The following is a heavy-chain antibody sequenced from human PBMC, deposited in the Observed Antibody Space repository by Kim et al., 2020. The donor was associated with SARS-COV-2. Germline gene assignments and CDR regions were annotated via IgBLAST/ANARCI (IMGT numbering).Heavy chain of an antibody. J-gene: IGHJ5*02. Sequence: RFTISRDNSKNTLYLQMNSLRAEDTAVYYCAKTLEYSSSSLGADSNWFDPWGQGTLVTVSS. CDR3: AKTLEYSSSSLGADSNWFDP. V-gene: IGHV3-23*01. D-gene: IGHD6-6*01.